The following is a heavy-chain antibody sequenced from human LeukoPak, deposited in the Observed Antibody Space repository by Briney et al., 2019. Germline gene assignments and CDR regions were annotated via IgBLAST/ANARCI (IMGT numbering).Heavy chain of an antibody. CDR1: GDSISSSSYY. CDR2: IYYSGST. D-gene: IGHD6-13*01. Sequence: PSETLSLTCTVSGDSISSSSYYWGWVRQPPGKGLEWIGSIYYSGSTYYNPSLKSRVTISVDTSKNQFSLKLSSVTAADTAVYYCARGAAAGLKHNKAFDIWGQGTMVTVSS. CDR3: ARGAAAGLKHNKAFDI. J-gene: IGHJ3*02. V-gene: IGHV4-39*07.